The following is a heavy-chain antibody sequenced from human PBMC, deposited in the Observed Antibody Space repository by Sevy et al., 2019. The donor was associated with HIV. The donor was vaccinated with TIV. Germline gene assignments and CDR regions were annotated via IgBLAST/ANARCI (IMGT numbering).Heavy chain of an antibody. D-gene: IGHD6-13*01. CDR1: GFTFSNAW. V-gene: IGHV3-15*01. CDR3: TTASWSQEDYYNY. Sequence: GGSLRLSCAASGFTFSNAWMSWVRQAPGKGLEWVGRIKGKIYDGTIDYAAPVKGRFSISRDDSKNTLYLQMNSLKTKETAVYYCTTASWSQEDYYNYWGQGTLVTVSS. CDR2: IKGKIYDGTI. J-gene: IGHJ4*02.